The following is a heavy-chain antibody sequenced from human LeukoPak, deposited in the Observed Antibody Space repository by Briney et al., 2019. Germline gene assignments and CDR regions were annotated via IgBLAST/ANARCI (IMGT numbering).Heavy chain of an antibody. Sequence: ASVKVSCKASGYTFTGYYLHWVRQAPGQGLEWMGWLNPKTGGTSYAQKFQGRVTMTRDTSISTFNMELSRLTSDDTAVYYCARATAENDHWGQGTLVTASS. CDR1: GYTFTGYY. CDR2: LNPKTGGT. D-gene: IGHD1-14*01. J-gene: IGHJ4*02. V-gene: IGHV1-2*02. CDR3: ARATAENDH.